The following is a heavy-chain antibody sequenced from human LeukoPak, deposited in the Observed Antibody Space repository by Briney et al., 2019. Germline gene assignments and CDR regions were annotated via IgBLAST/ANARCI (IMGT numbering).Heavy chain of an antibody. V-gene: IGHV4-4*09. Sequence: SETLSLTCTVSGGSMTGYYWRWIRQPPGKGLEWIGNIYSGGSTKYNPSLERRVSISVDTSKRQFSLDLSSVTAADTAVYYCARRVAATGMVDSWGQGTLVTVSS. J-gene: IGHJ4*02. CDR1: GGSMTGYY. D-gene: IGHD6-25*01. CDR2: IYSGGST. CDR3: ARRVAATGMVDS.